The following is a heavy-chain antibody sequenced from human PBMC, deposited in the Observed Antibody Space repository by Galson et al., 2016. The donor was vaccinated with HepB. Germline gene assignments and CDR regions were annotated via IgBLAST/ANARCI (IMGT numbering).Heavy chain of an antibody. CDR1: GFTFSSNW. CDR2: ITYDASGT. J-gene: IGHJ4*02. V-gene: IGHV3-74*01. Sequence: SLRLSCAASGFTFSSNWMHWVRQAPGKGLMWVSRITYDASGTSYADSVKGRFTISRDNAKNTLYLQMNSLRAEDTAVYYCAKTFRMTTVTGFDYWGQGTLVTVSS. CDR3: AKTFRMTTVTGFDY. D-gene: IGHD4-17*01.